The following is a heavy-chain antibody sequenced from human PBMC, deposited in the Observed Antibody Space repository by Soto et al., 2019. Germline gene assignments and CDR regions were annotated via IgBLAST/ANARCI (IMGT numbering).Heavy chain of an antibody. CDR2: ISGSGDLI. V-gene: IGHV3-11*01. CDR1: AFKFSDYY. Sequence: QVQLVESGGGLVKPGGSLRLSCAASAFKFSDYYMSWVRQAPGKGLEWVSYISGSGDLIYYADSVKGRFTISRDNDKKSVHPQMDTLRAEDTALYYCARAPDCGEGSCYRHFDLWGQGTRVAVSS. CDR3: ARAPDCGEGSCYRHFDL. J-gene: IGHJ4*02. D-gene: IGHD2-15*01.